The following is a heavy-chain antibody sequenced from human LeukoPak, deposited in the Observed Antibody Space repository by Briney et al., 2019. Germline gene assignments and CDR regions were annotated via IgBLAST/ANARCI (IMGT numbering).Heavy chain of an antibody. Sequence: GGSLRLSCAASGFTFNDYNMGWIRQAPGKGLEWVAYISSGMYYADSVKGRFTISRDNAKNSLYLQMSSLRADDTAVYYCARRIWGADSQSHTFDIWGQGTMVTVSS. D-gene: IGHD3-16*01. CDR3: ARRIWGADSQSHTFDI. CDR2: ISSGM. CDR1: GFTFNDYN. V-gene: IGHV3-11*01. J-gene: IGHJ3*02.